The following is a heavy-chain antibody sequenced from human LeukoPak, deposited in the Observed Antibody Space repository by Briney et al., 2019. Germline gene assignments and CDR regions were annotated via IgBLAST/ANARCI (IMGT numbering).Heavy chain of an antibody. CDR3: ARGGGSPEVYKILIGYNDSENWFDP. J-gene: IGHJ5*02. D-gene: IGHD3-9*01. CDR1: GYSFTTYD. Sequence: ASVKVSCRASGYSFTTYDIHWVRQATGQGLEWMGWMNPDSGDTGYAHKFQGRVTMTRDISVNKAYMELSSLRSEDTAVCYCARGGGSPEVYKILIGYNDSENWFDPWGQGTQVTVSS. CDR2: MNPDSGDT. V-gene: IGHV1-8*01.